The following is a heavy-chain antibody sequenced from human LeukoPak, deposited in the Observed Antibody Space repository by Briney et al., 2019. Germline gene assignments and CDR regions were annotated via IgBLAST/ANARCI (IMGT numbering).Heavy chain of an antibody. CDR2: TYYRSKWYN. CDR1: GDSVSSNSAA. J-gene: IGHJ4*02. V-gene: IGHV6-1*01. Sequence: SQTLSLTCAISGDSVSSNSAAWNWIRQPPSRGLEWLGRTYYRSKWYNDYAVSVKSRITINPDTSKNQFSLQLNSVTPEDTAVYYCARTQPAALGGVDYWGQGTLVTVSS. CDR3: ARTQPAALGGVDY. D-gene: IGHD2-2*01.